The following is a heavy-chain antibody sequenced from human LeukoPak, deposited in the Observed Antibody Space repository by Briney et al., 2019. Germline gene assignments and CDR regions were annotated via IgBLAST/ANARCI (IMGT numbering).Heavy chain of an antibody. CDR2: IDPSDSYT. Sequence: GESLEISCKGSGYSLTSYWISWVRQLPGKGLEWMGRIDPSDSYTNYSPSFQGHVTISADKSISTAYLQWSSLKASDTAMYYCARHGPAVAGTEYDYWGQGTLVTVSS. CDR1: GYSLTSYW. J-gene: IGHJ4*02. V-gene: IGHV5-10-1*01. CDR3: ARHGPAVAGTEYDY. D-gene: IGHD6-19*01.